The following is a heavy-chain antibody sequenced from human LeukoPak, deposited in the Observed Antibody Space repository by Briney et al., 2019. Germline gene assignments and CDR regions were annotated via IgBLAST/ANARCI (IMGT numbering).Heavy chain of an antibody. D-gene: IGHD3-16*02. CDR3: ARPRRDSFNCFEY. Sequence: ASVKVSCKASGYTFTGYYIHYVRQAPGQGLEYMGWINPNSGDTIYAQKFQGRVTMTRDTSISTAYMELSRLRSDDTAVYYCARPRRDSFNCFEYGGQGTLVTVSS. CDR2: INPNSGDT. J-gene: IGHJ4*02. CDR1: GYTFTGYY. V-gene: IGHV1-2*02.